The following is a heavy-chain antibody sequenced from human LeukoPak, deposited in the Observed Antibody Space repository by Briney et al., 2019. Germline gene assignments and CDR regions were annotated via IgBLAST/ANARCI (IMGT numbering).Heavy chain of an antibody. V-gene: IGHV4-59*12. CDR2: IYYSGST. D-gene: IGHD3-3*01. CDR3: ARVFGGAVDY. Sequence: PSETLSLTCTVSGGSISSYYWSWIRQPPGKGLEWIGYIYYSGSTNYNPSLKSRVTISPDTSKNQLSLELTSVTAADTAVYFCARVFGGAVDYWGQGTLVTVSS. CDR1: GGSISSYY. J-gene: IGHJ4*02.